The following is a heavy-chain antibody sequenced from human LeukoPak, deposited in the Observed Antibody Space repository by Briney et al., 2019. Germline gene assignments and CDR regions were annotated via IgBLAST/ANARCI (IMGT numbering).Heavy chain of an antibody. V-gene: IGHV4-31*03. CDR3: ARDYSGYDFLDY. J-gene: IGHJ4*02. D-gene: IGHD5-12*01. CDR1: GDSISSSNHY. Sequence: SETLSLTCTVSGDSISSSNHYWTWIRQLPGKGLEWIGYIYYSGTTYYNPSLESRVTILVDTSRNQFSLRLSSVTAADTAVYCCARDYSGYDFLDYWGQGTLVTVSS. CDR2: IYYSGTT.